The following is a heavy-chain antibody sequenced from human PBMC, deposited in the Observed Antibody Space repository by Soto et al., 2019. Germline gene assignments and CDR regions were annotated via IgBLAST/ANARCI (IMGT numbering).Heavy chain of an antibody. CDR1: GGTFSSYA. CDR3: ARDDIVVVVAATSDYYYYYGMDV. J-gene: IGHJ6*02. V-gene: IGHV1-69*13. CDR2: IIPIFGTA. D-gene: IGHD2-15*01. Sequence: SVKVSFKASGGTFSSYAISWVRQAPGQGLEWMGGIIPIFGTANYAQKFQGRVTITADESTSTAYMELSSLRSEDTAVYYCARDDIVVVVAATSDYYYYYGMDVWGQGTTVTVSS.